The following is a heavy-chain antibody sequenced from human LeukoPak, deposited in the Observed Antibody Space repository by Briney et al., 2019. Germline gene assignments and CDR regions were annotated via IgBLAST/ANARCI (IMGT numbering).Heavy chain of an antibody. CDR1: SGPISSYY. Sequence: PSETLCLTCIASSGPISSYYWSWIRQPPGKGLEWIGYIYYSGSTNYNPSLKSRVTISVDTSKNQFSLKLSSVTAADTAVYYCARHSPSTVTYFDYWGQGTLVTVSS. D-gene: IGHD4-17*01. CDR3: ARHSPSTVTYFDY. CDR2: IYYSGST. J-gene: IGHJ4*02. V-gene: IGHV4-59*08.